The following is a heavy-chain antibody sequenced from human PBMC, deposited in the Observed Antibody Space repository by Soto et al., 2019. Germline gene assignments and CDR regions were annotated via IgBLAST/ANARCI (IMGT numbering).Heavy chain of an antibody. CDR2: IIPIFGTA. Sequence: GASVKVSCKASGGTFSSYAISWVRQAPGQGLEWMGGIIPIFGTANYAQKFQGRVTITADESTSTAYMELSSLRSEDTAVYYCARSYSSGWDFDYWGQGTLVTVSS. V-gene: IGHV1-69*01. D-gene: IGHD6-19*01. CDR3: ARSYSSGWDFDY. J-gene: IGHJ4*02. CDR1: GGTFSSYA.